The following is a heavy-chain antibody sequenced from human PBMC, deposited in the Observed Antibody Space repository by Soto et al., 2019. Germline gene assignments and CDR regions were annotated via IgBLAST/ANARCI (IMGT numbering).Heavy chain of an antibody. J-gene: IGHJ4*02. CDR2: ISSSSSTK. V-gene: IGHV3-48*01. D-gene: IGHD2-15*01. CDR3: ARDIDG. CDR1: GSTFSSYS. Sequence: GGSLRLSCAASGSTFSSYSMNWVRQAPGKGLEWVSYISSSSSTKFYADSVKGRFTISRDNARNSLYLQMNSLRAEDTAVYYCARDIDGGGQGTLVTVSS.